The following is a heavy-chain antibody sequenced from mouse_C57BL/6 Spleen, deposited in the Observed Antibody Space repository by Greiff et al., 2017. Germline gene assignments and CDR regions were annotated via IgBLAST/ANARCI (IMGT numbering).Heavy chain of an antibody. J-gene: IGHJ4*01. CDR3: ARRGIYDGYYYAMDY. CDR1: GFTFSSYG. Sequence: EVKLVESGGDLVKPGGSLKLSCAASGFTFSSYGMSWVRQTPDKRLEWVATISSGGSYTYYPDSVKGRFTISRDNAKNTLYLQMSSLKSEDTAMYYCARRGIYDGYYYAMDYWGQGTSVTVSS. V-gene: IGHV5-6*02. D-gene: IGHD2-3*01. CDR2: ISSGGSYT.